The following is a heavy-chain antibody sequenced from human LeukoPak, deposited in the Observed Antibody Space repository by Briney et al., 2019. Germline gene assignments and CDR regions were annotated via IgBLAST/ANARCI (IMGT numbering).Heavy chain of an antibody. CDR2: IYYSGST. Sequence: SETLSLTCTVSGGSISNYYWSWIRQPPGKGLEWIGYIYYSGSTNYNPSLKSRVTISVDTSKNQFSLNLSSVTAADTAVYHCARSIAPRRFEIYDYWGQGTLVTVSS. CDR3: ARSIAPRRFEIYDY. CDR1: GGSISNYY. J-gene: IGHJ4*02. V-gene: IGHV4-59*01. D-gene: IGHD6-6*01.